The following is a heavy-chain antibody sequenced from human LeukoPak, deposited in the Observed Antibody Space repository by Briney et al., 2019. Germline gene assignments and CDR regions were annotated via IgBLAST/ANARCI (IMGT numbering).Heavy chain of an antibody. J-gene: IGHJ3*02. CDR3: ARGRYKSERAGAFDI. CDR1: GYTFSSYG. Sequence: GASVKVSCKASGYTFSSYGISWVRQAPGQGLEWVGWITAYNGNTNYAQKLQGRVTMTTDTSTSTAYMELRSLRSDDTAVYYCARGRYKSERAGAFDIWGQGTMVTVSS. D-gene: IGHD1-14*01. V-gene: IGHV1-18*01. CDR2: ITAYNGNT.